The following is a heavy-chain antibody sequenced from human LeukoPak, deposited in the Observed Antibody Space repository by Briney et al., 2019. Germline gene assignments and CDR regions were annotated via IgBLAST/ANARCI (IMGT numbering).Heavy chain of an antibody. D-gene: IGHD3-10*01. Sequence: PSETLSLTCTVSGGSISSSDYYWAWIRQPPGKGLEWVGSGYYSGRTYYNSSLKSRATISVDRSNNQFSLRLTSVTAADTAVYYCARGEEHGSGTVHFDYWGQGTLVTVSS. CDR1: GGSISSSDYY. J-gene: IGHJ4*02. CDR3: ARGEEHGSGTVHFDY. V-gene: IGHV4-39*07. CDR2: GYYSGRT.